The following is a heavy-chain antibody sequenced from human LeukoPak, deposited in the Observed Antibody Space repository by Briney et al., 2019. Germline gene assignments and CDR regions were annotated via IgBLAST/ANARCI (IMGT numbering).Heavy chain of an antibody. CDR2: IYTTGST. V-gene: IGHV4-4*07. Sequence: PSETLSLTCTVSGGSISSYYWSWIRQPAGKGLEWIGRIYTTGSTNYNPSLKSRVTISIDTSENQFSLKVSSVTAADTAVYYCARKVYSFDVFDYWGQGTLVTVSS. D-gene: IGHD2-15*01. CDR3: ARKVYSFDVFDY. CDR1: GGSISSYY. J-gene: IGHJ4*02.